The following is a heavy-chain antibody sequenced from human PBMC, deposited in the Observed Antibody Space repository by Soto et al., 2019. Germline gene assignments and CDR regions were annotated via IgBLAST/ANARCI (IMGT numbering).Heavy chain of an antibody. Sequence: EVQLLESGGGLVQPGGSLRLSCAASGFAFSSYAMSWVRQAPGKGLELVSAISDSGGSTYYADSVKGRFTSSRDNSKNTLYLQMNSLRAEDTAVYYCANRDTSMVSRYYYGMYVWGQGTTVTVSS. CDR3: ANRDTSMVSRYYYGMYV. CDR2: ISDSGGST. J-gene: IGHJ6*02. CDR1: GFAFSSYA. V-gene: IGHV3-23*01. D-gene: IGHD5-18*01.